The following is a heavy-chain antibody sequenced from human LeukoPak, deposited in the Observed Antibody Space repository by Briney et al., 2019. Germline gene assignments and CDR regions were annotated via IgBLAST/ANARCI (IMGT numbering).Heavy chain of an antibody. V-gene: IGHV3-30*02. D-gene: IGHD1-26*01. CDR3: AKARSGSYSFDY. J-gene: IGHJ4*02. Sequence: PGGSLRLSCAASGLTFSSYGMHWVRQAPGKGLEWVAFIRYDGSNKYYADSVKGRFTISRDNSKNTLYLQMNSLRAEDTAVYYCAKARSGSYSFDYWGQGTLVTVSS. CDR2: IRYDGSNK. CDR1: GLTFSSYG.